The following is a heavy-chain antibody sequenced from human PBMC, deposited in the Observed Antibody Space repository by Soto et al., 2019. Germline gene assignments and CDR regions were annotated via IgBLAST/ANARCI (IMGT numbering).Heavy chain of an antibody. Sequence: QVQLVESGGGVVQPGTSLRVSCVGSGFTFRSYVIHWVRQAPGTGLEWGALTSYDGSDKYYDNSVRGRFTISRDNSRNTVDLQMDSLRLDDTALYYCARWGTTGGLDVWGQGTLVSVSS. D-gene: IGHD3-16*01. CDR1: GFTFRSYV. CDR2: TSYDGSDK. CDR3: ARWGTTGGLDV. V-gene: IGHV3-30*19. J-gene: IGHJ1*01.